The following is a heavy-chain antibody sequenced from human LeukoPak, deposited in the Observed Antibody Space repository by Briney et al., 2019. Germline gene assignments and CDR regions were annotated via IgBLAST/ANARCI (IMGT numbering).Heavy chain of an antibody. CDR1: GFTFSTYS. CDR3: AKEYGWEYQLSPSNWFDP. Sequence: GGSLRLSCAASGFTFSTYSMNWVRQAPGKGLEWVSSISSSSSYIYYADSVKGRFTISRDNAKNSLYLQMNSLRAEDTAVYYCAKEYGWEYQLSPSNWFDPWGQGTQVTVSS. J-gene: IGHJ5*02. CDR2: ISSSSSYI. V-gene: IGHV3-21*01. D-gene: IGHD2-2*01.